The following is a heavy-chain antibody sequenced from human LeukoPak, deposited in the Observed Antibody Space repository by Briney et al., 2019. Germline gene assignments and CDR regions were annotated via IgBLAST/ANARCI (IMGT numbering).Heavy chain of an antibody. CDR1: GGSISSDAYF. CDR2: IYYSGNT. CDR3: AAIVVVSAAIDY. J-gene: IGHJ4*02. D-gene: IGHD2-2*01. Sequence: SQTLSLTCTVSGGSISSDAYFWSWIRQHPGKGLEWIGNIYYSGNTYYNPSLKSRVTMSVGTSKNQFCLKLSSVTAADTAVYYCAAIVVVSAAIDYWGRGTLVTVSS. V-gene: IGHV4-31*03.